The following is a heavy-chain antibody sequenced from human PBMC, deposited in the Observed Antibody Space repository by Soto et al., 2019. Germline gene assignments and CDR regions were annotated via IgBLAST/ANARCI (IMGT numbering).Heavy chain of an antibody. CDR3: ARHYPIGNNWNYFDH. V-gene: IGHV4-59*01. D-gene: IGHD1-1*01. J-gene: IGHJ4*02. CDR2: IFYSGST. CDR1: GGSISSYY. Sequence: PSETKSLTCIVSGGSISSYYLGWIRQHTGKGLEWIGYIFYSGSTNYNPSLESRVTISVDTSKNQFSLKVRSVTAADTAVYYCARHYPIGNNWNYFDHWGQGTLVTVSS.